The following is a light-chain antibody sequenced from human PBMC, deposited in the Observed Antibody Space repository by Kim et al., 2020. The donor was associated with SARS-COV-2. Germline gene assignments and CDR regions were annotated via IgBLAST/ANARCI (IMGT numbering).Light chain of an antibody. J-gene: IGKJ4*01. CDR2: AAS. CDR1: EDISTY. V-gene: IGKV1-16*02. Sequence: DVQMTQSPSSLSASVGDTVTISCRASEDISTYLAWFRQKPGKAPQSLIYAASNLQSGVPSKFSGSGSGTDFTLSISSLQPEDSATYYCQQYTFYPVTFGGGTKVDIK. CDR3: QQYTFYPVT.